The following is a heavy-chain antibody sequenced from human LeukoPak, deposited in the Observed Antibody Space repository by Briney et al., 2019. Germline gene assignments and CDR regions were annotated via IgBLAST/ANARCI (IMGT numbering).Heavy chain of an antibody. D-gene: IGHD3-9*01. CDR2: INPSGGST. CDR1: GYTFTSYY. V-gene: IGHV1-46*01. J-gene: IGHJ5*02. Sequence: ASVNVSCKASGYTFTSYYMHWVRQAPGQGLEWMGIINPSGGSTSYAQKFQGRVTMTRDTSTSTVYMELSSLRSEDTAVYYCAREKRYYDILTGWGWFDPWGQGTLVTVSS. CDR3: AREKRYYDILTGWGWFDP.